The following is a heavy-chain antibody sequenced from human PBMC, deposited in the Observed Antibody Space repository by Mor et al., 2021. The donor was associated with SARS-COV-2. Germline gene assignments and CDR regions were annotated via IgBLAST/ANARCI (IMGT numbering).Heavy chain of an antibody. D-gene: IGHD2-15*01. Sequence: NYSPSFQGHVTISADKSISTAYLQWSSLKASDTAMYYCARQFAGRLLDWFDPWGQGTLVTVSS. J-gene: IGHJ5*02. V-gene: IGHV5-10-1*01. CDR3: ARQFAGRLLDWFDP.